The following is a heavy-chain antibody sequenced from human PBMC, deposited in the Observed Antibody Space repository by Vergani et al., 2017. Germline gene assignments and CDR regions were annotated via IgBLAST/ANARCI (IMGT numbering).Heavy chain of an antibody. CDR3: ARDGLGYTYGTTGAFDI. Sequence: QVQLQESGPGLVKASETLSLTCTVSGGSVSSGNYYWSWIRQPPGKGLEWIGYIYYSGSIYYNPSLKRRVTISEDTSKNQFSLKLRSVTAADTAVYYCARDGLGYTYGTTGAFDIWGQGTMVTVSS. V-gene: IGHV4-61*01. CDR2: IYYSGSI. CDR1: GGSVSSGNYY. D-gene: IGHD5-18*01. J-gene: IGHJ3*02.